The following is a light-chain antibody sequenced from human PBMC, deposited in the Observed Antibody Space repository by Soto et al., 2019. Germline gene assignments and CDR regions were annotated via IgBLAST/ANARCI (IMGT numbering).Light chain of an antibody. CDR1: QSVSSY. J-gene: IGKJ5*01. V-gene: IGKV3-11*01. CDR3: QQRSNWPSIT. Sequence: EIVLTQSPATLSLSRGERARLSCRASQSVSSYLAWYQQKPGQAPRLLIYDASNRATGIPARFSGSGSGTDFTLTISSLEPEDFAVYYCQQRSNWPSITFGQGTLLEI. CDR2: DAS.